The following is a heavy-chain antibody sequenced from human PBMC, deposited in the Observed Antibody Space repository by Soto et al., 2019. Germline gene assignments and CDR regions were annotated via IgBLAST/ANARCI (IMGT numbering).Heavy chain of an antibody. D-gene: IGHD6-19*01. Sequence: SGPTLVNPTQTLTLTCTFSGFSLSTSGVGVGWIRQPPGKALEWLALIYWNDDKRYSPSLKSRLTITKDTSKNQVVLTMTNMDPVDTAKYYCELRYSSGWLDYWGQGTLVTVSS. CDR1: GFSLSTSGVG. CDR3: ELRYSSGWLDY. J-gene: IGHJ4*02. V-gene: IGHV2-5*01. CDR2: IYWNDDK.